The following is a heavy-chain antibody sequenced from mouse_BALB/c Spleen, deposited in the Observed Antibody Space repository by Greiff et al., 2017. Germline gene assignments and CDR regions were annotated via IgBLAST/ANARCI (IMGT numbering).Heavy chain of an antibody. CDR2: INPSSGYT. D-gene: IGHD2-10*01. Sequence: QVQLKQSAAELARPGASVKMSCKASGYTFTSYTMHWVKQRPGQGLEWIGYINPSSGYTEYNQKFKDKTTLTADKSSSTAYMQLSSLTSEDSAVYYGARNRPYYGNPYCAMDYWGQGTSVTVSS. V-gene: IGHV1-4*02. J-gene: IGHJ4*01. CDR1: GYTFTSYT. CDR3: ARNRPYYGNPYCAMDY.